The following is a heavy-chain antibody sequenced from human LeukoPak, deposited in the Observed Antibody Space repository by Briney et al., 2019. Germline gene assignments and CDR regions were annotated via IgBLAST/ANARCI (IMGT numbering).Heavy chain of an antibody. V-gene: IGHV4-61*01. CDR1: GGSINSGTYY. CDR3: ARRTGGDSSGYNDY. CDR2: IYYSGST. Sequence: SETLSLTCTVSGGSINSGTYYWSWIRQPPGKGLEWIGYIYYSGSTNYNPSLKSRVTISVDTSKNQFSLKLSSVTAADTAVYYCARRTGGDSSGYNDYWGQGTLVTVSS. J-gene: IGHJ4*02. D-gene: IGHD3-22*01.